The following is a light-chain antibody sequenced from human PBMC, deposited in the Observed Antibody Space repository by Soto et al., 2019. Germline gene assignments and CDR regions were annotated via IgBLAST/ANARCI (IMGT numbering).Light chain of an antibody. V-gene: IGKV1-5*03. CDR2: KAS. Sequence: DIQMTHSPSTLSASVGDRVTITCLASQSISSWLAWYQQKPGKAPKLLIYKASSLESGVPSRFSGSGSGTEFTLTISSLQPDDFATYYCQQYNSFWAFGQGTTVDIK. J-gene: IGKJ1*01. CDR1: QSISSW. CDR3: QQYNSFWA.